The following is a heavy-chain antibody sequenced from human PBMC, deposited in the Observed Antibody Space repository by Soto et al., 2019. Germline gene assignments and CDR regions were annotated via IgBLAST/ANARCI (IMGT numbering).Heavy chain of an antibody. Sequence: SVKVSCKASGGTFSSYAISWVRQAPGQGLEWMGGIIPIFGTANYAQKFQGRVTITADESTSTAYMELSSLRSEDTAVYYCARGDRGWNYLPPPSWGQGSMVTVSS. CDR3: ARGDRGWNYLPPPS. V-gene: IGHV1-69*13. D-gene: IGHD1-7*01. CDR1: GGTFSSYA. CDR2: IIPIFGTA. J-gene: IGHJ3*01.